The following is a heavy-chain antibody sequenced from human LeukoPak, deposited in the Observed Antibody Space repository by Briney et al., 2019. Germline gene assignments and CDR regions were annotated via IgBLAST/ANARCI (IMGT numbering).Heavy chain of an antibody. V-gene: IGHV4-34*01. CDR2: INHSGST. Sequence: SETLSPTCAVYGESFSGYYGSWIRQPPGKGLEWIGEINHSGSTNYNPSLKSRVTISVDTSKNQFSLKLSSVTAADTAVYYCAILYGDYEYYFDYWGQGTLVTVSS. CDR3: AILYGDYEYYFDY. J-gene: IGHJ4*02. CDR1: GESFSGYY. D-gene: IGHD4-17*01.